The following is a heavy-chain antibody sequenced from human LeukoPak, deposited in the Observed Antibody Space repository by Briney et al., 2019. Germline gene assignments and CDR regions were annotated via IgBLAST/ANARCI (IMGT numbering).Heavy chain of an antibody. D-gene: IGHD2-21*01. V-gene: IGHV4-39*07. CDR3: ARLAYCGGDCYSNAFDI. J-gene: IGHJ3*02. CDR1: GGSISSSSYY. Sequence: PSETLSLTCTVSGGSISSSSYYWGWIRQPPGKWLEWIRRIYTSGSTIYNPSLQSRATISVDTSKNQFSLKLSSVTAADTAVYYCARLAYCGGDCYSNAFDIWGQGTMVTVSS. CDR2: IYTSGST.